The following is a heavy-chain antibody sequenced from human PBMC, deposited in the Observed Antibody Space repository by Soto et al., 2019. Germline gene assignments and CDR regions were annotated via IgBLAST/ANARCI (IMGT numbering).Heavy chain of an antibody. CDR3: ARLRGTANSAFDI. CDR2: INTDGSWT. D-gene: IGHD2-21*02. J-gene: IGHJ3*02. Sequence: EVQLVESGGDLVQSGGSLRLSCAASGFTFSSHWMHWVRQGPGKGLIGVSRINTDGSWTDYADSVKGRFTISRDNAKNTLYLQMNSLRADDTAVYYCARLRGTANSAFDIWGQGTMVTVSS. CDR1: GFTFSSHW. V-gene: IGHV3-74*01.